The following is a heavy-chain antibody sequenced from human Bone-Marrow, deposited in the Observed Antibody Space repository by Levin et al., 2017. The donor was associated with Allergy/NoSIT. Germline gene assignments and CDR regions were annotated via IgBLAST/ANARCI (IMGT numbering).Heavy chain of an antibody. V-gene: IGHV3-49*03. J-gene: IGHJ5*02. Sequence: PGGSLRLSCTASGFTFGDYAMSWFRQAPGKGLEWVGFIRSKAYGGTTEYAASVKGRFTISRDDSKSIAYLQMNSLKTEDTAVYYCTRVTRVPAAIGGWFDPWGQGTLVTVSS. CDR2: IRSKAYGGTT. CDR1: GFTFGDYA. D-gene: IGHD2-2*02. CDR3: TRVTRVPAAIGGWFDP.